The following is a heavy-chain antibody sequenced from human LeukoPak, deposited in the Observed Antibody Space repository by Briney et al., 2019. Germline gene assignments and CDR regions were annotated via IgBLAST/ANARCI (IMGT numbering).Heavy chain of an antibody. CDR1: GFTFSSYG. CDR3: ARGPYYDSSGYHY. J-gene: IGHJ4*02. CDR2: IWYDGSNK. V-gene: IGHV3-33*01. Sequence: GGFLRLSCAASGFTFSSYGMHWVRQAPGKGLEWVAVIWYDGSNKYYADSVQGRFTISRDNSKNTLYLQMNSLRAEDTAVYYCARGPYYDSSGYHYWGQGTLVTVSS. D-gene: IGHD3-22*01.